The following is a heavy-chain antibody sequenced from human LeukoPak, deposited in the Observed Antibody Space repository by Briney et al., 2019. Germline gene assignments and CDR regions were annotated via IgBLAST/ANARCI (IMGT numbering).Heavy chain of an antibody. D-gene: IGHD2-15*01. V-gene: IGHV3-30*02. CDR3: ARDTLDRYCSGGSCYFDY. CDR2: IRYDGSNK. J-gene: IGHJ4*02. CDR1: GFTFSSYG. Sequence: PGGSLRLSCAASGFTFSSYGMHWVRQAPGKGLEWVAFIRYDGSNKYYADSVKGRFTISRDNAKNSLYLQMNSLRAEDTAVYYCARDTLDRYCSGGSCYFDYWGQGTLVTVSS.